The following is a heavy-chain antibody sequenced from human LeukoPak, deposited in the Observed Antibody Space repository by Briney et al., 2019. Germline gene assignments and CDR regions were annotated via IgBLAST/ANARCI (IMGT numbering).Heavy chain of an antibody. V-gene: IGHV3-23*01. J-gene: IGHJ4*02. CDR3: AKGYSGSGTYMYYFDY. D-gene: IGHD3-10*01. CDR2: ITYSGGST. Sequence: PGGSLRVSCAASGFSFSDYAMNRVRQAPGKGLEWVSTITYSGGSTYYAESVKGRFTISRDNSKNTLYLQMNSLRAEDMAVYYCAKGYSGSGTYMYYFDYWGQGTLVTVSS. CDR1: GFSFSDYA.